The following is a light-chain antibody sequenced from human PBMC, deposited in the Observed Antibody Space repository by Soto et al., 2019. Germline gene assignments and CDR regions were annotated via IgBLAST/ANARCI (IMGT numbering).Light chain of an antibody. CDR1: QRVLYSSNNKNY. J-gene: IGKJ2*01. Sequence: DIVMTQSPDSLAVSLGERATINCKSSQRVLYSSNNKNYLAWYQQKPGQPPKLLIYWASTRESRVPDRFSGSGSETDFTLTISSLQAEDVAVYYCQQYYSIPPTFGQGTKLEIK. CDR2: WAS. CDR3: QQYYSIPPT. V-gene: IGKV4-1*01.